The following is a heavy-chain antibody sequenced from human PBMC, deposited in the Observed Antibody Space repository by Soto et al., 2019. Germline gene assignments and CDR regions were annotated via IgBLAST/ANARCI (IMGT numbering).Heavy chain of an antibody. D-gene: IGHD5-12*01. CDR3: ASTRRDGYNNYYSYYGMDV. Sequence: EVQLVESGGGLVKPGGSLRLSCAASGFTFSSYNMNWVRQAPGKGLEWVSSISSSSSYIYYADSVKGRFTISRDNAKNALYQQMNSLRVEDTGVYYCASTRRDGYNNYYSYYGMDVWGQGTTVTVSS. V-gene: IGHV3-21*01. J-gene: IGHJ6*02. CDR1: GFTFSSYN. CDR2: ISSSSSYI.